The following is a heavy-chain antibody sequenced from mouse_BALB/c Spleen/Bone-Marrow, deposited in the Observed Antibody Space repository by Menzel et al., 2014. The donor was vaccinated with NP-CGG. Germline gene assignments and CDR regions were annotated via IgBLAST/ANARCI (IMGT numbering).Heavy chain of an antibody. Sequence: VHVKQSGAELVKPGASVKLSCTASGFNIKDTYMHWVKQRPEQGLEWIGRIDPANGNTKYDPKFQGKATITADTSSNTAYLQLSSLTSEDTAVYYCARYYYSYYFDYWGQGTTLTVSS. CDR1: GFNIKDTY. V-gene: IGHV14-3*02. CDR3: ARYYYSYYFDY. J-gene: IGHJ2*01. CDR2: IDPANGNT. D-gene: IGHD1-2*01.